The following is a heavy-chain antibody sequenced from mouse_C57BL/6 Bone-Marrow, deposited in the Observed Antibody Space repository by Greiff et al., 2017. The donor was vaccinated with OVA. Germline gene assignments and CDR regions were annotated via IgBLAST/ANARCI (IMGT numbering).Heavy chain of an antibody. CDR3: TTGGTNY. CDR2: IDPENGDT. V-gene: IGHV14-4*01. D-gene: IGHD3-3*01. J-gene: IGHJ2*01. CDR1: GFNIKDDY. Sequence: EVQVVESGAELVRPGASVKLSCTASGFNIKDDYMHWVKQRPEQGLEWLGWIDPENGDTEYASKFQGKATITADTSSNTAYLQLSSLTSEDTAVYYCTTGGTNYWGQGTTRTVSS.